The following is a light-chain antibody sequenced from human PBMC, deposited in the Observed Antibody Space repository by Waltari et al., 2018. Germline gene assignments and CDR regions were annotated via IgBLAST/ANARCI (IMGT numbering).Light chain of an antibody. CDR3: SSYSRGSSFVL. V-gene: IGLV2-23*02. CDR2: EVT. CDR1: RGDIGGFAL. J-gene: IGLJ2*01. Sequence: QSALTQPASVSGSPGQSITISCTGTRGDIGGFALVSWYQQHPGKVPRLLIYEVTTRPSGVSSRFSGSKSDNSATLTISALQTEDEADYYCSSYSRGSSFVLFGGGTRLTVL.